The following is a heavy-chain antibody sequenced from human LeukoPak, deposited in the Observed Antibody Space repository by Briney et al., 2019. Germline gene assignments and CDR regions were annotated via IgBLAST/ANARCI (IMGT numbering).Heavy chain of an antibody. CDR2: ILENGSNQ. Sequence: PGGSLRLSCAASGFTFSNYIMHWVRQAPGKGLDWVAVILENGSNQYYADSVKGRFTISRDNSKNTLFLQMNSLRDVDTAVYFCARDRLPYYDTSGESSTDYWVQVILVTFSS. D-gene: IGHD3-22*01. J-gene: IGHJ4*02. CDR1: GFTFSNYI. CDR3: ARDRLPYYDTSGESSTDY. V-gene: IGHV3-30*04.